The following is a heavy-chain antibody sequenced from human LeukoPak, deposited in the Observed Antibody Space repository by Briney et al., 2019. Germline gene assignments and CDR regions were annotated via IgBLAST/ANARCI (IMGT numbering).Heavy chain of an antibody. CDR3: ARIAVAGKIHWFDP. J-gene: IGHJ5*02. CDR1: GGSFSGYY. CDR2: INHSGST. V-gene: IGHV4-34*01. D-gene: IGHD6-19*01. Sequence: SETLSLTCAVYGGSFSGYYWSWIRQPPGKGLEWIGEINHSGSTNYNPSLKSRVTISVDTSKNQFSLKLSSVTAADTAVYYCARIAVAGKIHWFDPWGQGTLVTVSS.